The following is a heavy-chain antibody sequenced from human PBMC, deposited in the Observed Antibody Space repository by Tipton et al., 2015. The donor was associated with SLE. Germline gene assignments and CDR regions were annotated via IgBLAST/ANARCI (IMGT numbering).Heavy chain of an antibody. CDR2: ISSSGSTI. J-gene: IGHJ4*02. CDR3: AGGGMADY. V-gene: IGHV3-11*04. D-gene: IGHD6-13*01. Sequence: LSLTCAVSGGSISSYYMSWIRQAPGKGLEWVSYISSSGSTIYYADSVKGRFTISRDNAKNSLYLQMNSLRAEDTAVYYCAGGGMADYWGQGTLVTVSS. CDR1: GGSISSYY.